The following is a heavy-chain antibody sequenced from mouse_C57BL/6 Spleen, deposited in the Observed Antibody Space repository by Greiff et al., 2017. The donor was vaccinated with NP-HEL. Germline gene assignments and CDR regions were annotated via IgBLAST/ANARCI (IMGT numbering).Heavy chain of an antibody. CDR2: IHPNSGST. CDR1: GYTFTSYW. J-gene: IGHJ2*01. Sequence: VQLQQSGAELVKPGASVKLSCKASGYTFTSYWMHWVKQRPGQGLEWIGMIHPNSGSTNYNEKFKSKATLTVDKSSSTAYMQLSSLTSEDSAVYYCARSDVYYFDYWGQGTTLTVSS. V-gene: IGHV1-64*01. CDR3: ARSDVYYFDY.